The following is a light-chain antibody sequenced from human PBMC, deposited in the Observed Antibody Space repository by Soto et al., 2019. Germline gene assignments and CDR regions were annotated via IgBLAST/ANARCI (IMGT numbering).Light chain of an antibody. J-gene: IGLJ1*01. CDR1: SSDVGGYNY. V-gene: IGLV2-8*01. Sequence: QSALTQPPSASGSPGQSVTISCTGTSSDVGGYNYVSWYQQHPGKAPKLIIYDVNKRPSGVPDRFSGSKSGNTASLTVSGLQADEEADYYCSSYAGRNNYVFGTGTKLTVL. CDR2: DVN. CDR3: SSYAGRNNYV.